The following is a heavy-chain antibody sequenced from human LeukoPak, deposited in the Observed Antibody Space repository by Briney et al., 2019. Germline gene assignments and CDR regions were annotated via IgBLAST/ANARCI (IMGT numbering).Heavy chain of an antibody. V-gene: IGHV4-39*01. CDR1: GGSISSSTYY. Sequence: SGTLSLTCNVSGGSISSSTYYWGWIRQPPGKVLEWIGSIYNSGSTYYNPSLKSRVTIAVDTSKNQFSLKLSSVTAADTAVYYCARHSWGLPPAEYFQHWGQGTLVTVSS. J-gene: IGHJ1*01. CDR2: IYNSGST. D-gene: IGHD3-16*01. CDR3: ARHSWGLPPAEYFQH.